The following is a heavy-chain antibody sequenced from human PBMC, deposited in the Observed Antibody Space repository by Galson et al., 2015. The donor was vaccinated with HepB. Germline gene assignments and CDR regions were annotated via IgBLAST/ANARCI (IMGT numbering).Heavy chain of an antibody. CDR1: GGSFSGYY. CDR3: ARGGGGYCTGGSCRPLRY. V-gene: IGHV4-34*01. Sequence: ETLSLTCAVYGGSFSGYYWSWIRQPPGKGLEWIGGINHSGSTNYNPSLKSRVTISVDTSKNQFSLKLSSVTAADTAVYYCARGGGGYCTGGSCRPLRYWGQGTLVTVSS. CDR2: INHSGST. D-gene: IGHD2-15*01. J-gene: IGHJ4*02.